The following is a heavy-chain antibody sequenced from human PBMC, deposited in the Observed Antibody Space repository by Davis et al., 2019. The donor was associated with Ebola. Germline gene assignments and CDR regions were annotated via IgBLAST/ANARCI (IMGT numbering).Heavy chain of an antibody. CDR2: IYYSGST. V-gene: IGHV4-39*01. CDR3: ARRRRVYYGMDV. Sequence: SETLSLTCTVSGGSISSSSYYWGWIRQPPGKGREWIGSIYYSGSTYYNPSLKSRVTISVDTSKNQFSLKLSSVTAADTAVYYCARRRRVYYGMDVWGQGTTVTVSS. CDR1: GGSISSSSYY. J-gene: IGHJ6*02.